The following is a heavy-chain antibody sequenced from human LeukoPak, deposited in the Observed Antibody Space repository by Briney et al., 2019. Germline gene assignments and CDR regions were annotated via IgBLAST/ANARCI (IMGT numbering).Heavy chain of an antibody. J-gene: IGHJ3*02. CDR1: GYTFTGYY. CDR2: INPNSGGT. D-gene: IGHD2-2*01. CDR3: ARDQGVVPPGGNAFDI. Sequence: ASVKVSCKASGYTFTGYYMHWVRQAPGQGLEWMGWINPNSGGTNYAQKLQGRVTMTTDTSTSTACMELRSLRSDDTAVYYCARDQGVVPPGGNAFDIWGQGTMVTVSS. V-gene: IGHV1-2*02.